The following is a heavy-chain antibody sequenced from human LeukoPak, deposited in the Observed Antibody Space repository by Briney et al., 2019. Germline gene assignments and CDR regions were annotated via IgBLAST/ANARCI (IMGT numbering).Heavy chain of an antibody. CDR3: ARDPITIFGVVMN. CDR1: GGSISSYY. J-gene: IGHJ4*02. CDR2: IYYSGST. V-gene: IGHV4-59*12. Sequence: SETLSLTCTVSGGSISSYYWSWIRQPPGKGLEWIGYIYYSGSTNYNPSLKSRVTISVDTSKNQFSLKLSSVTAADTAVYYCARDPITIFGVVMNWGQGTLVTVSS. D-gene: IGHD3-3*01.